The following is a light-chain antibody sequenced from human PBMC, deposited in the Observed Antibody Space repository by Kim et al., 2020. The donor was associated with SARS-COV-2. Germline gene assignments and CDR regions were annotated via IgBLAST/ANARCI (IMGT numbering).Light chain of an antibody. CDR1: SGHSNYF. CDR3: ETWDSNIQV. J-gene: IGLJ3*02. Sequence: QLVLTQSSSASASLGSSVKLTCTLSSGHSNYFIAWHQQQPGKAPRFLVKVEGSGSYNKGGGVPDRFSGSRSGADRYLIISNLHSEDEADYYCETWDSNIQVFGGGTQLTVL. CDR2: VEGSGSY. V-gene: IGLV4-60*03.